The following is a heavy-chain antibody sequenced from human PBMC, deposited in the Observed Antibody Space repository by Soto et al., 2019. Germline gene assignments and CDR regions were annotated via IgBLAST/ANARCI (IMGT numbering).Heavy chain of an antibody. D-gene: IGHD3-10*01. CDR2: ISSSSSTI. CDR3: ARDGHPRIGEVQNWFQP. V-gene: IGHV3-48*01. J-gene: IGHJ5*02. Sequence: EVQLVESGGGLVQPGGSLRLSCAASGFTFSSYSMNWVRHARGKGLEWVSYISSSSSTIYYADTVKGRFTISRDNAKNPLYLQMNSLRAEDTAVYYCARDGHPRIGEVQNWFQPWGQGTLVTVSS. CDR1: GFTFSSYS.